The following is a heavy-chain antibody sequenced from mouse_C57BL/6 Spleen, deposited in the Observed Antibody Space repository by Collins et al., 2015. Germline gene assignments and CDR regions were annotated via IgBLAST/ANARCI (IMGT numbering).Heavy chain of an antibody. CDR3: TREADGYYYAMDY. J-gene: IGHJ4*01. Sequence: QVQLQQSGAELVKPGASVKLSCKASGYTFTSYYMYWVKQRPGQGLEWIGEINPSNGGTNFNEKFKSKATLTVDKSSSTAYMQLSGLTSEDSAVYYCTREADGYYYAMDYWGQGTSVTVSS. V-gene: IGHV1S81*02. CDR1: GYTFTSYY. D-gene: IGHD2-3*01. CDR2: INPSNGGT.